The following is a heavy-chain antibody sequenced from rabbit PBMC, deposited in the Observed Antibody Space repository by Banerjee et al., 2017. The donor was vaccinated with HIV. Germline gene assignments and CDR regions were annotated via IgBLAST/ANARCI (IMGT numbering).Heavy chain of an antibody. Sequence: QSLEESGGDLVKPGASLTLTCIASGFDFSSNAMCWVRQAPGKGLEWIGCISAGISGSTYYASWVNGRFTISSHNAQNTLYLQLNSLTAADTATYFCARDAGNDYYVYFVLWGPGTLVTVS. V-gene: IGHV1S40*01. D-gene: IGHD8-1*01. CDR1: GFDFSSNA. CDR3: ARDAGNDYYVYFVL. J-gene: IGHJ4*01. CDR2: ISAGISGST.